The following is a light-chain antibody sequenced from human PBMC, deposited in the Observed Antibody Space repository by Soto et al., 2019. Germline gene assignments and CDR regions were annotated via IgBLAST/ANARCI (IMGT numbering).Light chain of an antibody. Sequence: EVVLTQSPGSLSLSPGERATLSCRASQSVDSSFFAWYQQKPGQAPRLLIYCASNRATGIPDMFSGSGSGTVFTFTISRLEPEDFAVYYCQQYVSSVTFGQGTKVEIK. CDR2: CAS. V-gene: IGKV3-20*01. CDR3: QQYVSSVT. J-gene: IGKJ1*01. CDR1: QSVDSSF.